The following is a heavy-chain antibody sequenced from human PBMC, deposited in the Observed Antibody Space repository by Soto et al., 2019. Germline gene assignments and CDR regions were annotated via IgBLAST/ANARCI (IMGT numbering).Heavy chain of an antibody. CDR2: ISSSGSTI. V-gene: IGHV3-48*01. J-gene: IGHJ3*02. D-gene: IGHD4-17*01. CDR1: GFTFSSYS. CDR3: ARDERAYGADALDI. Sequence: EVQLVESGGGLVQPGGSLRLSCAASGFTFSSYSMTWVRQAPGKGLEWVSYISSSGSTIYYADSVKGRFTISRDNVQNSLFLQMISLRAEDTAVYYCARDERAYGADALDIWGQGTMVTVSS.